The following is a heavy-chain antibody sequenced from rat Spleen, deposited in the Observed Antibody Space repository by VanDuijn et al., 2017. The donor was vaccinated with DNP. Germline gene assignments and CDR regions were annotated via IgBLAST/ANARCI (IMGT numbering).Heavy chain of an antibody. V-gene: IGHV2-8*01. Sequence: QVQLTESGPGLVQPSETLSLTCTVSGFSLTDYSVYWVRQPSGKGLAWMGRMRYNGDTAYNSPLKSRLSISRDTSQSQVFLKMNSLQTEDTAMYFCASLNYGSYGYWGQGVMVTVSS. D-gene: IGHD1-3*01. CDR1: GFSLTDYS. J-gene: IGHJ2*01. CDR2: MRYNGDT. CDR3: ASLNYGSYGY.